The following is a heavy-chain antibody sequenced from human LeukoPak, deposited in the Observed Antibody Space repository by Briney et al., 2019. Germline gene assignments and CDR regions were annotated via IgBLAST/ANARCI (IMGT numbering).Heavy chain of an antibody. CDR1: GGSISSYY. Sequence: SETLSLTCTVSGGSISSYYWSWIRQPPGKGLEWIGYIHYSGSTNYNPSLKSRVTMSIDTSKNQFSLNLNSVTAADTAMYYCARAYSIAAVFDYWGQGTLVTVSS. D-gene: IGHD6-13*01. CDR3: ARAYSIAAVFDY. V-gene: IGHV4-59*01. J-gene: IGHJ4*02. CDR2: IHYSGST.